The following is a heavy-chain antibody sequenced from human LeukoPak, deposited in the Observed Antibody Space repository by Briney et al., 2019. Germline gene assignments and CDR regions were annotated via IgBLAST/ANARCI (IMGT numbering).Heavy chain of an antibody. J-gene: IGHJ3*02. CDR2: ISAYSGNT. V-gene: IGHV1-18*01. CDR3: ARGGYGDYAGDAFDI. CDR1: GYTFTSEG. D-gene: IGHD4-17*01. Sequence: ASVKVSCKASGYTFTSEGISSLRQAPAQGLEWVGCISAYSGNTNYAHELQGRVTMTTDTSTSTAYMVLRSLRSDDTAVYYCARGGYGDYAGDAFDIWGQGTMVTVSS.